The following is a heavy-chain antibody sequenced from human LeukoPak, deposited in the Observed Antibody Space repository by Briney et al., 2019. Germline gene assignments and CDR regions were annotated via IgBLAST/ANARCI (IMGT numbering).Heavy chain of an antibody. J-gene: IGHJ4*02. CDR2: INPYSGDT. CDR3: AREGRGSGHWAGFDF. CDR1: GYTFSDNF. V-gene: IGHV1-2*02. Sequence: ASAKVSCTTSGYTFSDNFVQWLRQAPGQGLEWMGWINPYSGDTSSARKFQGRVTMTKDTSITTAYLELTGLTSDDTAIYYCAREGRGSGHWAGFDFWGQGALVTVSS. D-gene: IGHD7-27*01.